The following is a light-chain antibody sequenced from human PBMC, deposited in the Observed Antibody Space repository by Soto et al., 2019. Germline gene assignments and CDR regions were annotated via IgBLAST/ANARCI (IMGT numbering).Light chain of an antibody. V-gene: IGKV3-11*01. J-gene: IGKJ5*01. Sequence: ELVLTQSPATLSLTPGERATLSCRASQNVRTSLAWYQQKPGQSPRLLISDSSNRANGVPARFGGSGSGTDFTLTIDSLEPEDCAVYYCQQRNVWPPITFGQGTRLEIK. CDR1: QNVRTS. CDR2: DSS. CDR3: QQRNVWPPIT.